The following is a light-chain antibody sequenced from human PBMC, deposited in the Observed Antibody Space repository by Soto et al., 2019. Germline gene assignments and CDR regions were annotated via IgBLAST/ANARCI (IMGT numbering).Light chain of an antibody. Sequence: DIQRTQSPSSLSASVLARVPITCLASQSISSYLNWYQQKPGKAPKLLIYAASSLQSGVPSRFSGSGTVTDVTLTISGLQAEGFATYYFQQSYGTPIAVGPGTRLEIK. J-gene: IGKJ5*01. V-gene: IGKV1-39*01. CDR3: QQSYGTPIA. CDR2: AAS. CDR1: QSISSY.